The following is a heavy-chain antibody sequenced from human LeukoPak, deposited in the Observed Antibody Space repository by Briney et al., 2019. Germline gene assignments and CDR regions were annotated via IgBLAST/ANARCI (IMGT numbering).Heavy chain of an antibody. CDR2: IYHSGST. V-gene: IGHV4-30-2*01. Sequence: PSQTLPLTCAVSGGSINSVGYSWSWIRQPPGRGLEWIGYIYHSGSTFYNPSLKSRVIISVDRSKNQFSLNLSSVTAADTAVYYCARVTTVNPHWYFDLWGRGTLVTVSS. D-gene: IGHD4-17*01. CDR1: GGSINSVGYS. J-gene: IGHJ2*01. CDR3: ARVTTVNPHWYFDL.